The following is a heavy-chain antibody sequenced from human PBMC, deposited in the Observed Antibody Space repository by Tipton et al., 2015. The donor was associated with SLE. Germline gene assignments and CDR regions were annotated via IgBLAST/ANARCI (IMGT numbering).Heavy chain of an antibody. Sequence: SLRLSCAASGFTFSSYGMHWVRQAPGKGLEWVAFIRYDGSNKYYADSVKGRFTISRDNSKNTLYLQMNSLRAEDTAVYYCAKIGSSVYYGMDVWGQGTTVTVSS. V-gene: IGHV3-30*02. CDR3: AKIGSSVYYGMDV. D-gene: IGHD6-13*01. CDR1: GFTFSSYG. J-gene: IGHJ6*02. CDR2: IRYDGSNK.